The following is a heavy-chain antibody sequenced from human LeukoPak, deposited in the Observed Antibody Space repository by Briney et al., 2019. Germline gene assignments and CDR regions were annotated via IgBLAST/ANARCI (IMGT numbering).Heavy chain of an antibody. CDR2: IIPILGIA. CDR3: ARSIVGATPTGNDY. Sequence: SVKASCKASGGTFSSYAISWVRQAPGQGLEWMGRIIPILGIANYAQKFQGRVTITADKSTSTAYMELSSLRSEDTAVYYCARSIVGATPTGNDYWGQGTLVTVSS. CDR1: GGTFSSYA. D-gene: IGHD1-26*01. V-gene: IGHV1-69*04. J-gene: IGHJ4*02.